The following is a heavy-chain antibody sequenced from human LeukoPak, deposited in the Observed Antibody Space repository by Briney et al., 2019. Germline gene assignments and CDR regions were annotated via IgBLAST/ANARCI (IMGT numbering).Heavy chain of an antibody. J-gene: IGHJ1*01. V-gene: IGHV4-39*07. D-gene: IGHD6-19*01. CDR2: IYYSGST. CDR3: AGSRAVLEYFQH. CDR1: GGSISRTDSY. Sequence: NPSETLSLTCTVSGGSISRTDSYWDWIRQPPGKGLEWIGSIYYSGSTYYNQSLQSRVTVSLDTPNNQFSLKLTSVTAADTAVYYCAGSRAVLEYFQHWGRGTLVTVSS.